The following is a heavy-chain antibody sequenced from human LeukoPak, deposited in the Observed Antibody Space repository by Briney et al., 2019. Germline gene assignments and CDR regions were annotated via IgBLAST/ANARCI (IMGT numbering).Heavy chain of an antibody. CDR3: AKDVGFGGFRTISSWYDY. D-gene: IGHD6-13*01. J-gene: IGHJ4*02. CDR2: ISGSGGST. CDR1: GFTFSSYA. V-gene: IGHV3-23*01. Sequence: PGGSLRLSCAASGFTFSSYAMSWVRQAPGKGLEWVSAISGSGGSTYYADSVKGRFTISRDNSKNTLYLQTNSLRAEDTAVYYCAKDVGFGGFRTISSWYDYWGQGTLVTVSS.